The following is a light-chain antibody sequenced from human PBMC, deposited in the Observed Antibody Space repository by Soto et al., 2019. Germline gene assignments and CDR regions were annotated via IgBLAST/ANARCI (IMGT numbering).Light chain of an antibody. J-gene: IGKJ3*01. V-gene: IGKV3-11*01. CDR2: DAS. CDR3: QQRSNWPPRFT. Sequence: EIVLTQSPATLSLSPGERATLSCRASQSVSSYLAWYQQKPGQAPRLLIYDASNRATGIPARFSGSGSGTDFTLTISSLGPEDFAVYSCQQRSNWPPRFTFGPGTKVDIK. CDR1: QSVSSY.